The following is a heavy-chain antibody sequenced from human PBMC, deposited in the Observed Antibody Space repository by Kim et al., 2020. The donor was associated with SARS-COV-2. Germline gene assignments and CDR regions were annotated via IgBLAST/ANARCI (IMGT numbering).Heavy chain of an antibody. D-gene: IGHD3-16*02. J-gene: IGHJ6*02. CDR3: ARDARALGNYRKKSYVMDV. CDR1: GGSISTYY. CDR2: ISHSGNS. V-gene: IGHV4-59*01. Sequence: SETLSLSCTVSGGSISTYYWSWIRQPPGKGLEWIAYISHSGNSNYNPSLRSRVTISVDPSKNQFSLKLTSVTAADTALYYCARDARALGNYRKKSYVMDVWGQGTTVTVSS.